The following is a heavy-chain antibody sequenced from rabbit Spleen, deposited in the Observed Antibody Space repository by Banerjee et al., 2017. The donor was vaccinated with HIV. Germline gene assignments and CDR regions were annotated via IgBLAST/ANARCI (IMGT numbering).Heavy chain of an antibody. Sequence: QEHLVESGGGLVTLGGSLKLSCAASGIDFSKSGISWVRQAPGKGLEWIAYIYPNYPNTDYASWVNGRFTISLDNAQKTVFLQMTSLTAADTATYFCARIGFSINGYYHNLLGPGTLVTVS. J-gene: IGHJ4*01. CDR3: ARIGFSINGYYHNL. V-gene: IGHV1S47*01. CDR2: IYPNYPNT. D-gene: IGHD1-1*01. CDR1: GIDFSKSG.